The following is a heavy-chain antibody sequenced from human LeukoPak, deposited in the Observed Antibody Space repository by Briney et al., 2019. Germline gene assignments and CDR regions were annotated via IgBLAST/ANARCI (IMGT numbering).Heavy chain of an antibody. CDR2: INPNSGGT. V-gene: IGHV1-2*02. CDR3: ARDLNDFWSADGYFDY. Sequence: GASVKVSCKASGYTFTGYYMHWVRQAPGQGLEWMGWINPNSGGTNYAQKFQGRVTMTRDTSISTAYMELSRLRSDDTAVYYCARDLNDFWSADGYFDYWGQGTLVTVSS. D-gene: IGHD3-3*01. CDR1: GYTFTGYY. J-gene: IGHJ4*02.